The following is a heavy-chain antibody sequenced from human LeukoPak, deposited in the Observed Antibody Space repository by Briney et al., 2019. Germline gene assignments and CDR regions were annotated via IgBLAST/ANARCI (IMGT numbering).Heavy chain of an antibody. CDR3: ARLELAWSGDLFYGKKNWFGP. V-gene: IGHV1-18*01. CDR2: ISAYNGKT. J-gene: IGHJ5*02. D-gene: IGHD3-10*01. CDR1: GYRYTSYG. Sequence: GASVKVSCKASGYRYTSYGITWVRQAPGQGLEWMGCISAYNGKTDYAQRFQGRVTMTTDSSTSTAYMELRSLRSDDTAVYYCARLELAWSGDLFYGKKNWFGPWGQGTLVTVSS.